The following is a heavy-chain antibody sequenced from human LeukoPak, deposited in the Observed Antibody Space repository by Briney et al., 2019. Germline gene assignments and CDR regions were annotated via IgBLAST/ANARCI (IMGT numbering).Heavy chain of an antibody. CDR1: GGSISNNNYY. D-gene: IGHD5-24*01. Sequence: SETLSLTCTVSGGSISNNNYYWAWIRQPPGKGLECIGSIYYSGSTNYNPSLKSRVTISVDTSKNQFSLKLSSVTAADTAVYYCARVEMATIYILWGQGTLVTVSS. CDR3: ARVEMATIYIL. CDR2: IYYSGST. J-gene: IGHJ4*02. V-gene: IGHV4-39*07.